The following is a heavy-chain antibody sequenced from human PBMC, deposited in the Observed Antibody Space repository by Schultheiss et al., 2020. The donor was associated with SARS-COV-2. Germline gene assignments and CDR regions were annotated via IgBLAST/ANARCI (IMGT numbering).Heavy chain of an antibody. J-gene: IGHJ4*02. CDR3: ARTPPTYYYDSSGYYYDY. D-gene: IGHD3-22*01. CDR1: DGSINSYY. CDR2: IYYSGST. Sequence: SQTLSLTCNVFDGSINSYYWSWIRQPPGKGLEWIGYIYYSGSTNYNPSLKSRVTISVDTSKNQFSLKLSSVTAADTAVYYCARTPPTYYYDSSGYYYDYWGQGTLVTVSS. V-gene: IGHV4-59*08.